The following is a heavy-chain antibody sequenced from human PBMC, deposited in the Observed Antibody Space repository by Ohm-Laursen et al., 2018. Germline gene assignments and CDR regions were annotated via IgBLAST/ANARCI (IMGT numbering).Heavy chain of an antibody. CDR2: IYYSGST. J-gene: IGHJ5*02. Sequence: PGTLSLICTVSGGSISSYYWSWIRQPPGKGLEWIGYIYYSGSTNYNPSLKSRVTISVDTSKNQFSLKLSSVTAADTAVYYCARGGIEYSSSWVDPWGQGTLVTVSS. V-gene: IGHV4-59*01. CDR1: GGSISSYY. CDR3: ARGGIEYSSSWVDP. D-gene: IGHD6-13*01.